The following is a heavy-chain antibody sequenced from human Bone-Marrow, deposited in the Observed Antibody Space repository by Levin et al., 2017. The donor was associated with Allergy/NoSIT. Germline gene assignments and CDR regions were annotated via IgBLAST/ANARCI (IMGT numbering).Heavy chain of an antibody. V-gene: IGHV4-34*01. CDR1: GGSFSGYY. J-gene: IGHJ4*02. D-gene: IGHD2-21*01. CDR3: ARLTDGYLIGNCDGSVCDSFDY. Sequence: SETLSLTCAVYGGSFSGYYWSWIRQPPGEGLQRIGEIKHSGSTSYSPSLKRQVTISVDTSKNQYSLKLTSVTAADTAVYYCARLTDGYLIGNCDGSVCDSFDYWGQGTLVTVSS. CDR2: IKHSGST.